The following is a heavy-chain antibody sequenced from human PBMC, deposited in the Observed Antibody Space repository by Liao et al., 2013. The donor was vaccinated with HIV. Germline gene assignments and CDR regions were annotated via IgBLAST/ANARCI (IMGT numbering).Heavy chain of an antibody. CDR1: GDSFSTYY. D-gene: IGHD3-22*01. J-gene: IGHJ6*03. V-gene: IGHV4-4*07. CDR2: IYISGTT. Sequence: QVQLQESGPGLVKPSETLSLTCTVSGDSFSTYYWSWIRQPAGKGLEWIGRIYISGTTNYNPSLRGRVTISLDTSKNQFSLKLTSMTAADTAVYYCARGDYDSSGYYYYYYMDVWGKGTTVTVSS. CDR3: ARGDYDSSGYYYYYYMDV.